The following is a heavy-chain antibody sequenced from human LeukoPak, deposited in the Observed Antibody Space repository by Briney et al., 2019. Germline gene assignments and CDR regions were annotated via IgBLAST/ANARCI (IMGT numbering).Heavy chain of an antibody. CDR1: GFTFDDYA. CDR3: AKGITAAGTSPLDY. CDR2: ISWNSGSI. V-gene: IGHV3-9*01. D-gene: IGHD6-13*01. Sequence: GGSLRLSCAASGFTFDDYAMHWVRQAPGKGLEWVSGISWNSGSIGYADSVKGRFTISRDNAKNSLYLQMNSLRAEDTALYYCAKGITAAGTSPLDYWGQGTQVTVSS. J-gene: IGHJ4*02.